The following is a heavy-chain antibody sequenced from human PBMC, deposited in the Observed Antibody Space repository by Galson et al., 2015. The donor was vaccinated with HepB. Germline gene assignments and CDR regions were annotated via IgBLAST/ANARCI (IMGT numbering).Heavy chain of an antibody. Sequence: SLRLSCAASGFTFSNYWMHWVRQAPGKGLVWVSRINTDGGSINYADSVKGRFTVSRDNAENTLHLQMSSRRTEDTAVYYCGRGYYGSGSPPGFEYWGQGTLVTVSS. CDR2: INTDGGSI. CDR1: GFTFSNYW. D-gene: IGHD3-10*01. CDR3: GRGYYGSGSPPGFEY. J-gene: IGHJ4*02. V-gene: IGHV3-74*01.